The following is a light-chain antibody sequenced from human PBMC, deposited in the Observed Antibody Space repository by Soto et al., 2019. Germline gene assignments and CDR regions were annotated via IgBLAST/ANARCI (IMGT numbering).Light chain of an antibody. CDR3: QQYGSSPPWT. CDR2: GAS. CDR1: QSVSSSY. J-gene: IGKJ1*01. Sequence: EIVLTQSPGTLPLSPGERATLSCRASQSVSSSYLAWYQQKPGQAPRLLIYGASSRATGIPDRFSGSGSGTDFTLTIIRLEPEDLAVYYCQQYGSSPPWTFGQGTRVEI. V-gene: IGKV3-20*01.